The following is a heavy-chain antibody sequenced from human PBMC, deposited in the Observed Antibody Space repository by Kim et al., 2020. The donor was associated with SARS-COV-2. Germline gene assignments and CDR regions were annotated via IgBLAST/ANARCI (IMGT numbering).Heavy chain of an antibody. D-gene: IGHD3-3*01. CDR2: ISGSGGST. V-gene: IGHV3-23*01. Sequence: GGSLRLSCAASGFTFSSYAMSWVRQAPGKGLEWVSAISGSGGSTYYADSVKGRFTIPRDNSKNTLYLQMNSLRAEDTAVYYCAKDRGFWSGYQDYWGQGTLVTVSS. J-gene: IGHJ4*02. CDR3: AKDRGFWSGYQDY. CDR1: GFTFSSYA.